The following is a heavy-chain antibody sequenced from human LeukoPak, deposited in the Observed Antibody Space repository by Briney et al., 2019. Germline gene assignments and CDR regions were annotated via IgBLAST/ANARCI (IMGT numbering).Heavy chain of an antibody. J-gene: IGHJ4*02. D-gene: IGHD1-26*01. CDR3: ARGATSGSYESDY. V-gene: IGHV1-2*02. CDR1: GYTFTGYY. CDR2: INPNSGGT. Sequence: ASVKVSCKASGYTFTGYYMHWVRQAPGQGLEWMGWINPNSGGTNYAQKFQGRVTMTRDTSISTAYMELSRLRSDDTAVYYCARGATSGSYESDYWGQGTLVTVSS.